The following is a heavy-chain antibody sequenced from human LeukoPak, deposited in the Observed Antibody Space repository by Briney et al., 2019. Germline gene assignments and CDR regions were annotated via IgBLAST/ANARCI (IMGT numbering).Heavy chain of an antibody. J-gene: IGHJ4*02. V-gene: IGHV3-23*01. CDR3: ARNRPKGYSSSWYEDY. CDR2: ISGSGGST. D-gene: IGHD6-13*01. CDR1: GIIFGESA. Sequence: PGGSLRLSCTASGIIFGESAMSWVRQAPGKGLEWVSAISGSGGSTYYADSVKGRFTISRDNSKNTLYLQMNSLRAEDTAVYYCARNRPKGYSSSWYEDYWGQGTLVTVSS.